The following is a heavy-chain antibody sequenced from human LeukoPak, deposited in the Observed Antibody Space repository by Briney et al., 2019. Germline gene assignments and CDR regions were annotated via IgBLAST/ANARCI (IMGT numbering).Heavy chain of an antibody. D-gene: IGHD3-22*01. CDR2: ISDSGGRT. V-gene: IGHV3-23*01. CDR3: AKRGVVIRVILVGFHKEANYFDS. CDR1: GITLSNYG. J-gene: IGHJ4*02. Sequence: GGSLRLSCAVSGITLSNYGMSWVRQASGKGLEWVAGISDSGGRTKYADSVKGRFTISRDNPKNTLYLQMNSLRPEDTAVYFCAKRGVVIRVILVGFHKEANYFDSWGQGVLVTVSS.